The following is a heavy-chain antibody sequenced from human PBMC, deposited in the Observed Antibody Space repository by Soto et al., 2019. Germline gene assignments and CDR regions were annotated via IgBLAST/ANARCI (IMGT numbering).Heavy chain of an antibody. CDR1: GGSFRGYF. CDR3: RGGDF. Sequence: SETLSLTCAVSGGSFRGYFWSWIRQSPDKGLEWIGEINDSGSTYYNPSFKSRLTLSVDTSRSQISLRLTSMTAADSAVYYCRGGDFWGQGTRVTVSS. V-gene: IGHV4-34*01. D-gene: IGHD3-10*01. CDR2: INDSGST. J-gene: IGHJ4*02.